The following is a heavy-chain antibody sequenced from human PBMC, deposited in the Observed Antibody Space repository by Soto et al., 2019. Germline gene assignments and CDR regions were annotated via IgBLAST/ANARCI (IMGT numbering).Heavy chain of an antibody. Sequence: SETLSLTCTVSGGSISSYYWSWIRQPPGKGLEWIGYIYYSGSTNYNPSLKSRVTISVDTSKNQFSLKLNSVTAADTAVYYCVSVRRSAWFFDSWGQGTQDTVYS. D-gene: IGHD6-19*01. CDR3: VSVRRSAWFFDS. J-gene: IGHJ4*02. CDR1: GGSISSYY. V-gene: IGHV4-59*08. CDR2: IYYSGST.